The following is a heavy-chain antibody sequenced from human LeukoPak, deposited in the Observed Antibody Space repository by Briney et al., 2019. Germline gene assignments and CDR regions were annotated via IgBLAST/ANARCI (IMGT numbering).Heavy chain of an antibody. D-gene: IGHD4-17*01. CDR1: GGTFSSYA. CDR2: IIPIFGTA. CDR3: ASFLDYGDYDFDY. V-gene: IGHV1-69*05. J-gene: IGHJ4*02. Sequence: SVKVSCKASGGTFSSYAISWVRQAPGQGLEWMGGIIPIFGTANYAQKFQGRVTITTDESTSTAYMELSSLRSEDTAVYYCASFLDYGDYDFDYWGQGTLVTVSS.